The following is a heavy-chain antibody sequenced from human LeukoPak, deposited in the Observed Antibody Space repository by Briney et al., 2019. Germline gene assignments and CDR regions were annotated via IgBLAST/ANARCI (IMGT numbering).Heavy chain of an antibody. CDR3: ARAYRSEWASDY. CDR1: GFTFSSYN. D-gene: IGHD6-19*01. Sequence: GGSLRLSCAASGFTFSSYNMNWVRQAPGKGLEWVSSISSGSSYIYYTDSVKGRFTISRDNAKNSLYLQMNSLRAEDTAVYYCARAYRSEWASDYWGQGTLVTVSS. V-gene: IGHV3-21*01. CDR2: ISSGSSYI. J-gene: IGHJ4*02.